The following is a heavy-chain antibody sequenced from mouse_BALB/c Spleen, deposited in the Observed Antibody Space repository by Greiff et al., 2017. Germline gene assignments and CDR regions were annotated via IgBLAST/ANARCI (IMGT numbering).Heavy chain of an antibody. CDR3: TSNWDEFAY. Sequence: VKLVESGAELVRPGASVTLSCKASGYTFTDYEMHWVKQTPVHGLEWIGAIDPETGGTAYNQKFKGKATLTADKSSSTAYMELRSLTSEDSAVYYCTSNWDEFAYWGQGTLVTVSA. J-gene: IGHJ3*01. D-gene: IGHD4-1*01. CDR2: IDPETGGT. V-gene: IGHV1-15*01. CDR1: GYTFTDYE.